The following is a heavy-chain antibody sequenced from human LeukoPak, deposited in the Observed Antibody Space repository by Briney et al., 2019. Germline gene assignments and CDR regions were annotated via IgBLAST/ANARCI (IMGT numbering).Heavy chain of an antibody. J-gene: IGHJ4*02. V-gene: IGHV1-18*01. Sequence: ASVKVSCKASGYTFTSYSISWVRQAPGQGLECMGWISAYNGNTDYAQKLQGRVTMTTDTSTSTAYMELRSLRSDDTAVYYCARVTQTDYDFDYWGQGTLVTVSS. CDR2: ISAYNGNT. CDR3: ARVTQTDYDFDY. D-gene: IGHD4-17*01. CDR1: GYTFTSYS.